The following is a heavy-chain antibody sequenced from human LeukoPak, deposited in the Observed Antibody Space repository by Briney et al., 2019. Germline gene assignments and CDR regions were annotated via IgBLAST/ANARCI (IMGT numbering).Heavy chain of an antibody. V-gene: IGHV4-59*12. Sequence: SETLSLTCTVSGGSISSYYWSWIRQPPGKGLEWIGYIYYSGSTNYNPSLKSRVTMSVDTSKNQFSLKLSSVTAADTAVYYCAREGSSSPHYYYYGMDVWGQGTTVTVSS. CDR2: IYYSGST. CDR1: GGSISSYY. J-gene: IGHJ6*02. CDR3: AREGSSSPHYYYYGMDV. D-gene: IGHD6-6*01.